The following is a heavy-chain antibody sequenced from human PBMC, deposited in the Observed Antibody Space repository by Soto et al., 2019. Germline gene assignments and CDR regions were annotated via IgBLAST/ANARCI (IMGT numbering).Heavy chain of an antibody. J-gene: IGHJ6*02. CDR3: ARGVSTMVRGVILYYYYYYGMDV. Sequence: KASETLSLTCTVSGGSISSSSYYWGWIRQPPGKGLEWIGSIYYSGSTYYNPSLKSRVTISVDTSKNQFSLKLSSVTAADTAVYYCARGVSTMVRGVILYYYYYYGMDVWGQGTTVTVSS. V-gene: IGHV4-39*01. CDR1: GGSISSSSYY. D-gene: IGHD3-10*01. CDR2: IYYSGST.